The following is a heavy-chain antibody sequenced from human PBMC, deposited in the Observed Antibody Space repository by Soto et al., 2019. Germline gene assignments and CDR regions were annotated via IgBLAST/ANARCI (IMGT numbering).Heavy chain of an antibody. J-gene: IGHJ3*01. CDR2: IGSAGDT. CDR1: VLTFSSYD. Sequence: PWGSLKISCAASVLTFSSYDLHWVRQAPGKGLEWVSGIGSAGDTYYADSVNGRFTISRENAKKSLSLHMNNLRAGDTAVYYCARGGTVIGAFDFWGQGTVVTVSS. D-gene: IGHD2-21*01. V-gene: IGHV3-13*01. CDR3: ARGGTVIGAFDF.